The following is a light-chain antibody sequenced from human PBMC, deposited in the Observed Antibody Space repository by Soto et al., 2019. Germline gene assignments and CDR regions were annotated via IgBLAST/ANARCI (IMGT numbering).Light chain of an antibody. CDR2: DSS. CDR1: QSVGTY. J-gene: IGKJ5*01. CDR3: QQYGNSPQIT. Sequence: EIVLTQSPGTLSLPPGERATLSCGASQSVGTYIAWYKQKPGLAPRLVMFDSSTRATGIPDRFSGSGSGTDFTLTISRLEPEDFAVYFCQQYGNSPQITFGQGTRLEIK. V-gene: IGKV3D-20*01.